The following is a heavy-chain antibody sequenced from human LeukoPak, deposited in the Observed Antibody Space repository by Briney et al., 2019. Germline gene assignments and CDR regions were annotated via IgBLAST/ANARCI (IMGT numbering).Heavy chain of an antibody. D-gene: IGHD2-2*01. CDR1: GYTFTGYY. CDR2: INPNSGGT. Sequence: GASVKVSCKASGYTFTGYYMHWVRQAPGQGLEWMGWINPNSGGTNYAQKFQGRVTMTRDTSISTAYMELSRLRSDDTAVYYCARDRRRVPAATRFDYWGQGTLVTVSS. J-gene: IGHJ4*02. CDR3: ARDRRRVPAATRFDY. V-gene: IGHV1-2*02.